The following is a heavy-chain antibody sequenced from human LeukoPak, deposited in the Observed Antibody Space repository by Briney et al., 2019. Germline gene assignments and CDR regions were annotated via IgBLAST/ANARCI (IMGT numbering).Heavy chain of an antibody. V-gene: IGHV3-7*01. CDR1: GFTFSSYW. J-gene: IGHJ4*02. Sequence: AGGSLRLSCAASGFTFSSYWMSWVRQAPGKGLEWVANIKQDGSEKYYVDSVKGRFTISRDNAKNSLYLQMNSLRAEDTAVYYCARDQGSGLLYCFDSWGQGTLVTVSS. D-gene: IGHD6-19*01. CDR3: ARDQGSGLLYCFDS. CDR2: IKQDGSEK.